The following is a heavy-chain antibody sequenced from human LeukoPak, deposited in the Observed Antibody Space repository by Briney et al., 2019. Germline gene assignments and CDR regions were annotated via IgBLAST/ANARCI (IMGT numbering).Heavy chain of an antibody. CDR3: AELGITMIGGV. CDR1: GFTFSNYW. J-gene: IGHJ6*04. CDR2: ITEDGAST. Sequence: GGSLRLSCAASGFTFSNYWMHWVRQAPGKGLVWVSHITEDGASTTYADSVKGRFTISRDNAKNSLYLQMNSLRAEDTAVYYCAELGITMIGGVWGKGTTVTISS. V-gene: IGHV3-74*01. D-gene: IGHD3-10*02.